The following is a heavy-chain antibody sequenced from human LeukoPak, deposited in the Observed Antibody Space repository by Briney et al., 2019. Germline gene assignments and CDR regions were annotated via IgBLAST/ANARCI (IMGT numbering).Heavy chain of an antibody. V-gene: IGHV4-39*07. D-gene: IGHD1-26*01. J-gene: IGHJ6*03. CDR2: IYYTGDT. Sequence: SETLSLTCTVSGGSISSSGYYWGWIRQPPGKGLEWIGSIYYTGDTYYNPPLKSRVTMSVDTSKKQFSLKLSSVTAADTAVYYCARVRGSSGSYEYYHYMDVWGKGTTVTISS. CDR1: GGSISSSGYY. CDR3: ARVRGSSGSYEYYHYMDV.